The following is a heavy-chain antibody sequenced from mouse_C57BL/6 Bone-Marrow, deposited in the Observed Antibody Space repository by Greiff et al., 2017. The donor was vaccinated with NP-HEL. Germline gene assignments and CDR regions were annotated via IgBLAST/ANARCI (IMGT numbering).Heavy chain of an antibody. D-gene: IGHD1-1*01. V-gene: IGHV1-26*01. CDR3: ARYYGSSNWFAD. Sequence: EVQLQQSGPELVKPGASVKISCKASGYTFTDYYMNWVKQSHGKSLEWIGDINPNNGGTSYNQKFKGKATLTVDKSSSTAYMERRSLTSEDSAVYYCARYYGSSNWFADWGQGTLVTVSA. CDR1: GYTFTDYY. J-gene: IGHJ3*01. CDR2: INPNNGGT.